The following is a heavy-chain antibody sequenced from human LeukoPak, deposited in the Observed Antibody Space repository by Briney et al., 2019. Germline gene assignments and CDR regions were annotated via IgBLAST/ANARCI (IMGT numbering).Heavy chain of an antibody. Sequence: ASVKVSCKASGYTFTSYDTNWVRQATGQGLEWMGWMNPNSGNTGYAQKFQGRVTMTRNTSISTAYMELSSLRSEDTAVYYCARGAAARRRKIYSTYYYYMDVWGKGTTVTVSS. CDR1: GYTFTSYD. V-gene: IGHV1-8*01. J-gene: IGHJ6*03. D-gene: IGHD6-6*01. CDR2: MNPNSGNT. CDR3: ARGAAARRRKIYSTYYYYMDV.